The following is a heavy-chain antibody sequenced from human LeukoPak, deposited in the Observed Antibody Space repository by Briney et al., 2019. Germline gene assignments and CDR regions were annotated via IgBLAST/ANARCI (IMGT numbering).Heavy chain of an antibody. D-gene: IGHD1-26*01. CDR2: IGGSGGNT. J-gene: IGHJ6*02. Sequence: QTGGSLRLSCAASGFTFSSYAMSWVRQAPGKGLEWVSAIGGSGGNTYYADSVKGRFTISRDNPKNTLYLQMNSLRAEDTAVYYCARDFGGSDGYYYYGMDVWGQGTTVTVSS. CDR3: ARDFGGSDGYYYYGMDV. CDR1: GFTFSSYA. V-gene: IGHV3-23*01.